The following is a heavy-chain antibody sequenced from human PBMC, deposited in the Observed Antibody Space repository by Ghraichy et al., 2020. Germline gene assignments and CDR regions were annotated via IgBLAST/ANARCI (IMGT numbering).Heavy chain of an antibody. D-gene: IGHD3-9*01. CDR3: ASHYYDILTGYYDPNWFDP. CDR1: GGSISSSSYY. J-gene: IGHJ5*02. Sequence: GSLSLTCTVSGGSISSSSYYWGWIRQPPGKGLEWIGSIYYSGSTYYNPSLKSRVTISVDTSKNQFSLKLSSVTAADTAVYYCASHYYDILTGYYDPNWFDPWGQGTLVTVSS. V-gene: IGHV4-39*01. CDR2: IYYSGST.